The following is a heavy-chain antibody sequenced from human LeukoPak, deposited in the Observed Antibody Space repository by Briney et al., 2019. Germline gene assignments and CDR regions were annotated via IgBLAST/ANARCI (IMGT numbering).Heavy chain of an antibody. CDR2: IYSGGST. J-gene: IGHJ6*02. V-gene: IGHV3-66*01. Sequence: GGSLRLSCAASGFAVSSNYMSWVRQAPGKGLEWVSVIYSGGSTYYADSVKGRFTISRDNSKNTLYLQMNSLRAEDTAVYYCARKNHPRLYYYYGMDVWGQGTTVTVSS. CDR3: ARKNHPRLYYYYGMDV. D-gene: IGHD6-6*01. CDR1: GFAVSSNY.